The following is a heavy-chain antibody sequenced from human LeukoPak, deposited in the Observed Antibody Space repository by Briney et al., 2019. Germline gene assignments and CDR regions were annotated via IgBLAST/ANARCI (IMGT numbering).Heavy chain of an antibody. CDR1: GFTFSSYG. D-gene: IGHD3-10*01. Sequence: PGRSLRLSCAASGFTFSSYGMHWVRQAPGKGLEWVAVIWYDGSNKYYADSVKGRFTISRDNSKNTLYLQMNSLRAEDTAVYYCASSNMVRGVIITPPDYWGQGTLVTVSS. CDR2: IWYDGSNK. V-gene: IGHV3-33*08. CDR3: ASSNMVRGVIITPPDY. J-gene: IGHJ4*02.